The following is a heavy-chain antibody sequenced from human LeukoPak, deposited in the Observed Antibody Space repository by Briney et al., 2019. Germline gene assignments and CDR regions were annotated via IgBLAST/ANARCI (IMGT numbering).Heavy chain of an antibody. Sequence: SVKVSCKASGFTFTSSAVQWVRQARGQRLEWIGWIVVGSGNTIYAQKFQERVTITRDMSTSTAYMELSSLRSEDTAVYYCAAVRGVYPEWHFDYWGQGTLVTVSS. D-gene: IGHD6-13*01. J-gene: IGHJ4*02. CDR1: GFTFTSSA. CDR3: AAVRGVYPEWHFDY. CDR2: IVVGSGNT. V-gene: IGHV1-58*01.